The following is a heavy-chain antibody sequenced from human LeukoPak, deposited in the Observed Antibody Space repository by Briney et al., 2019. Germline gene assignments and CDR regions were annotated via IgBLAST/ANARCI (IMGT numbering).Heavy chain of an antibody. D-gene: IGHD1-26*01. CDR3: CSGSYYGGCDY. Sequence: GRSLRLSCAASGFTFSSYAMHWVRQAPGKGLEWVAVISYDGSNKYYADSVKGRFTISRDNSKNTLYLQMNSLRAEDTAVYYCCSGSYYGGCDYWGQGTLVTVSS. J-gene: IGHJ4*02. V-gene: IGHV3-30*04. CDR1: GFTFSSYA. CDR2: ISYDGSNK.